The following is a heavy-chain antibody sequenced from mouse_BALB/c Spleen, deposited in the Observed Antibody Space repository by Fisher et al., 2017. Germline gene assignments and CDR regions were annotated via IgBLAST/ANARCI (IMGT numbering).Heavy chain of an antibody. J-gene: IGHJ4*01. V-gene: IGHV1S135*01. Sequence: KFKGKATLTVDKSSSTAYMHLNSLTSEDSAVYYCARSVYYGHYYAMDYWGQGTSVTVSS. D-gene: IGHD1-1*01. CDR3: ARSVYYGHYYAMDY.